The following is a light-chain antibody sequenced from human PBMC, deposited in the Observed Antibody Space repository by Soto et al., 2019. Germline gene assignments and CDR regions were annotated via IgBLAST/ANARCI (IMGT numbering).Light chain of an antibody. V-gene: IGKV3-15*01. Sequence: EIVMTQSPATLSVSPGERATLSCRASQSVSSNLAWYQRRPGQPPRLLIYGASTRATGIPARFSGSGSGTDFTLTISSLQSEDFAVYYCQQYHNWPPWTFGQGTKVEIK. CDR2: GAS. CDR3: QQYHNWPPWT. CDR1: QSVSSN. J-gene: IGKJ1*01.